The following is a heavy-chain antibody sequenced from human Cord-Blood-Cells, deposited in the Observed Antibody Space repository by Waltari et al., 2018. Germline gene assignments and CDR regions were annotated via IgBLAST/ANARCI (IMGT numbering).Heavy chain of an antibody. J-gene: IGHJ4*02. CDR3: AKSRLGKAVFDY. CDR1: GFTFSSYG. CDR2: IRYDGSNK. V-gene: IGHV3-30*02. D-gene: IGHD3-9*01. Sequence: QVQLVESGGGVVQPGGSLRLSCAASGFTFSSYGMHWARQAPGKGLEWVAFIRYDGSNKYYADSVKGRFTISRDNSKNTLYLQMNSLRAEDTAVYYCAKSRLGKAVFDYWGQGTLVTVSS.